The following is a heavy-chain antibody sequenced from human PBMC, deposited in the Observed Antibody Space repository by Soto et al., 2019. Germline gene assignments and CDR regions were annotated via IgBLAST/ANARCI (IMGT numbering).Heavy chain of an antibody. CDR2: IYYSGST. CDR3: ARHGPLWFGESNNWFDP. Sequence: QVQLQESGPGLVKPSQTLSLTCTVSGGSISSGVYYWSWIRQHPGKGLEGIGYIYYSGSTYYNPSLKSRVTISVDTSKNQFSLKLSSVTAADTAVYYCARHGPLWFGESNNWFDPWGQGTLVTVSS. V-gene: IGHV4-31*03. D-gene: IGHD3-10*01. J-gene: IGHJ5*02. CDR1: GGSISSGVYY.